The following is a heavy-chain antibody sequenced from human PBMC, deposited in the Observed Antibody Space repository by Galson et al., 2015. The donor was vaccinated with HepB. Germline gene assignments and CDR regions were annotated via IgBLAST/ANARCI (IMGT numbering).Heavy chain of an antibody. CDR3: ARAGADFDH. D-gene: IGHD3-10*01. Sequence: SLRLSCAASGLNFNVYSMTWVRQAPGKGLEWISYISSASTLIYYADSVKGRFTISRDNAKNSLFLQMDSLRDEDTAMYYCARAGADFDHWGQGSLVTVSS. CDR1: GLNFNVYS. J-gene: IGHJ4*02. V-gene: IGHV3-48*02. CDR2: ISSASTLI.